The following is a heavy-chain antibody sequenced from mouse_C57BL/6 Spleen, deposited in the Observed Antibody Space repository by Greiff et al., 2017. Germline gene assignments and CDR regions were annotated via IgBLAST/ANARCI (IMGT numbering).Heavy chain of an antibody. Sequence: EVQLVESGGGLVLPGGSLSLSCAASGFTFTDYYMSWVRQPPGTALEWLGFIRNKANAYTTEYSASVKGRFTISRDNSQSILYLQMNALRAEDSATYYCARYGTAQAKKAMDYWGQGTSVTVSS. V-gene: IGHV7-3*01. CDR2: IRNKANAYTT. D-gene: IGHD3-2*02. CDR3: ARYGTAQAKKAMDY. CDR1: GFTFTDYY. J-gene: IGHJ4*01.